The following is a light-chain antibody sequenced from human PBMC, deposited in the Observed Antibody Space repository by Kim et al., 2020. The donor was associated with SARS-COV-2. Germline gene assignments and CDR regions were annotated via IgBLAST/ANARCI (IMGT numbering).Light chain of an antibody. V-gene: IGLV3-1*01. Sequence: SVFPGQSVSIPCSGHRLRDKYVCWYQQRPGQSPVLLIYQDTERPSGVPKRFSGSHSGDTVTLDISGAQALDEADYYCQTRDSGTVVFGGGTQLTVL. CDR3: QTRDSGTVV. CDR2: QDT. CDR1: RLRDKY. J-gene: IGLJ2*01.